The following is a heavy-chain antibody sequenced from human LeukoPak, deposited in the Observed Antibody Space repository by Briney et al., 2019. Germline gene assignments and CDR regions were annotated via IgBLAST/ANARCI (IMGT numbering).Heavy chain of an antibody. CDR1: GYSISSGYY. CDR2: IYHSGST. CDR3: ARNPGNSWAVYNWFDP. Sequence: KPSETLSLTCAVSGYSISSGYYWGWIRQPPGKGLEWIGSIYHSGSTYYNPSLKSRVTISVDTSKNQFSLKLSSVTAADTAVYYCARNPGNSWAVYNWFDPWGQGTLVTVSS. J-gene: IGHJ5*02. V-gene: IGHV4-38-2*01. D-gene: IGHD5-18*01.